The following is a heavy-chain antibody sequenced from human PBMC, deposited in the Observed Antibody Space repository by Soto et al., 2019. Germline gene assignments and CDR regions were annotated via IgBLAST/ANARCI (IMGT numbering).Heavy chain of an antibody. V-gene: IGHV3-30-3*01. Sequence: QVQLVESGGGVVQPGRSLRLSCAASGFTISNYGMHWVRQAPGKGLEWVAVISYDGTITYYADSVKGRFTISRDNSKNTLYLQMNSLRTEDTAVYYCATTRVGPCSSSICFSGIFDGMDXW. D-gene: IGHD2-2*01. CDR1: GFTISNYG. J-gene: IGHJ6*01. CDR3: ATTRVGPCSSSICFSGIFDGMDX. CDR2: ISYDGTIT.